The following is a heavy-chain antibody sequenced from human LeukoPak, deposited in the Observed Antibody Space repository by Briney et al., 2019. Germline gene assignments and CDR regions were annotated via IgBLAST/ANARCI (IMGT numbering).Heavy chain of an antibody. CDR1: GGSISSSSYY. V-gene: IGHV4-39*07. D-gene: IGHD3-16*02. J-gene: IGHJ3*02. Sequence: SETLSLTCTVSGGSISSSSYYWGWIRQPPGKGLEWIGSIYYSGSTYYNPSLKSRVTISVDTSKNQFSLKLSSVTAADTAVYYCARDSLTYDYVWGSYRGAFDIWGQGTMVTVSS. CDR3: ARDSLTYDYVWGSYRGAFDI. CDR2: IYYSGST.